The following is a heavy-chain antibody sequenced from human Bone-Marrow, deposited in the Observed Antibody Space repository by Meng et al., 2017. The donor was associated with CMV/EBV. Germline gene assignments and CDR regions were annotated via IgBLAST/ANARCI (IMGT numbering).Heavy chain of an antibody. J-gene: IGHJ4*02. CDR1: GDSVSSNSAA. Sequence: SQTLSLTCAISGDSVSSNSAAWNWIRQSPSRGLEWLGRTYYRSKWYNDYAVSVKSRITINPDTSKNQFSLQLNSVTPEDTAVYYCARDLYYYDSSGYYHPTLDYWGQGTLVTVSS. CDR3: ARDLYYYDSSGYYHPTLDY. CDR2: TYYRSKWYN. V-gene: IGHV6-1*01. D-gene: IGHD3-22*01.